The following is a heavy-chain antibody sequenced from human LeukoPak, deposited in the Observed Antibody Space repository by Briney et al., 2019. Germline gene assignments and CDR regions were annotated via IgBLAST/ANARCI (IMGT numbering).Heavy chain of an antibody. CDR3: ARARYSGGYYGYYFDY. V-gene: IGHV3-30*04. CDR1: GFTFSSYA. CDR2: ISYDGSNK. J-gene: IGHJ4*02. D-gene: IGHD1-26*01. Sequence: GRSLRLSCAASGFTFSSYAMHWVRQAPGKGLEWVAVISYDGSNKYYADSVKGRFTISRDNSKNTLYLQMNSLRAEDTAVYYCARARYSGGYYGYYFDYWGQGTLVTVSS.